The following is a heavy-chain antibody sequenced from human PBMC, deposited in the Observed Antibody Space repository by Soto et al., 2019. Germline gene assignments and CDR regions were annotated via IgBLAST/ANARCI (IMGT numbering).Heavy chain of an antibody. CDR1: GGSISSGGYS. Sequence: QLQLQESGSGLVKPSQTLSLTCAGSGGSISSGGYSWSWIRQPPGKGREWIGYIYHSGSTYYNPDLNSRVTISVDRSKNQVSLKLCFVTAADTAVYYCARGMTTVTTFDYWGQGTLVTVSS. CDR3: ARGMTTVTTFDY. V-gene: IGHV4-30-2*01. D-gene: IGHD4-17*01. CDR2: IYHSGST. J-gene: IGHJ4*02.